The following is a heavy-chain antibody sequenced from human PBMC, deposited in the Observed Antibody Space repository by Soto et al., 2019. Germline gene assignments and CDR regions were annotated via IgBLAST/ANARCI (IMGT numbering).Heavy chain of an antibody. CDR1: GGSISSSSYY. CDR3: AGGDYYHSSGYYFYYYTMDV. J-gene: IGHJ6*02. Sequence: PSETLSLTCTVSGGSISSSSYYWGWIRQPPGKGLGWIGNVYYGGSTYYNPSLKSRVTISVETSKSQFSLKLSSVTAADTAVYYCAGGDYYHSSGYYFYYYTMDVWGQGTTVTVSS. CDR2: VYYGGST. D-gene: IGHD3-22*01. V-gene: IGHV4-39*01.